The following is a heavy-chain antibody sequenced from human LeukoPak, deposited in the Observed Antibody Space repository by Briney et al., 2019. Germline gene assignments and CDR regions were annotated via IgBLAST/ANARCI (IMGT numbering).Heavy chain of an antibody. CDR3: AKDHDYDFWSGSNWFDS. CDR2: IRYDGSNK. D-gene: IGHD3-3*01. Sequence: PGGSLRLSCAASGFTFSSYGMHWVRQAPGKGLEWVAFIRYDGSNKYYADSVKGRFTISRDNSKNTLYLQMNSLRAEDTAVYYCAKDHDYDFWSGSNWFDSWGQGTPVTVSS. V-gene: IGHV3-30*02. J-gene: IGHJ5*02. CDR1: GFTFSSYG.